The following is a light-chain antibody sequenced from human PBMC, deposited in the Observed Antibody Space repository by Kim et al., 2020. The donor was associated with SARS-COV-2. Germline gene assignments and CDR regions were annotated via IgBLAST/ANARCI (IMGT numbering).Light chain of an antibody. Sequence: AAVRHRVSITCPASQSISTFLNWYPQKPGKAPKILIYAASSLQSGVPSRFSGSGSGTDFTLTINSLQPEDFATYFCQHSYSTPGTFGQGTKVDIK. V-gene: IGKV1-39*01. CDR3: QHSYSTPGT. CDR2: AAS. J-gene: IGKJ1*01. CDR1: QSISTF.